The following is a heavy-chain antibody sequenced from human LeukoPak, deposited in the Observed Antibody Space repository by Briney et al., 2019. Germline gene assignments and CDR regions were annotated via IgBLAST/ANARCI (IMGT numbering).Heavy chain of an antibody. D-gene: IGHD2-15*01. CDR2: INHSGST. V-gene: IGHV4-34*01. CDR1: GGSFSGYY. J-gene: IGHJ4*02. Sequence: PSETLSLTCAVYGGSFSGYYWSWIRQPPGKGLEWIGEINHSGSTNYNPSLKSRVTISVDTSKNQFSLKLSSVTAADTAVYYCARGIRPRPYCSGGSCWYYFDYWGQGTLVTVSS. CDR3: ARGIRPRPYCSGGSCWYYFDY.